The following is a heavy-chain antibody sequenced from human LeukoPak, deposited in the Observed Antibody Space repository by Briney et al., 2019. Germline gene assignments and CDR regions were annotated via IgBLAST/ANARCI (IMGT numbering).Heavy chain of an antibody. V-gene: IGHV3-7*03. CDR3: AREVSGSYYN. CDR2: INHNGNVN. J-gene: IGHJ4*02. CDR1: GFTFSSYW. D-gene: IGHD1-26*01. Sequence: AGGSLRLSCAASGFTFSSYWMNWARQAPGKGLEWVASINHNGNVNYYVDSVKGRFTISRDNAKNTLYLQMNSLRAEDTAVYFCAREVSGSYYNWGQGTLVTVSS.